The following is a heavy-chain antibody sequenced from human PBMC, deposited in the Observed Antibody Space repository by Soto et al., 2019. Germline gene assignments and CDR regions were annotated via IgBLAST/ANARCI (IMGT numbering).Heavy chain of an antibody. CDR2: TYYRSKWYN. V-gene: IGHV6-1*01. CDR3: ARARRYDFWSGPTGHYYYGKDV. D-gene: IGHD3-3*01. J-gene: IGHJ6*02. CDR1: GDSVTSNSSA. Sequence: SQTLSLTCAISGDSVTSNSSAWNWIRHSPSRGLELLGRTYYRSKWYNDYAVSVKSRITINPDTSKNQFSLQLNSVTPEDTAVYYCARARRYDFWSGPTGHYYYGKDVWGQGTTVTVSS.